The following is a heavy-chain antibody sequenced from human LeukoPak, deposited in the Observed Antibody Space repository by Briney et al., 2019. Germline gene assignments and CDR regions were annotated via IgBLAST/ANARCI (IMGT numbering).Heavy chain of an antibody. J-gene: IGHJ4*02. CDR1: GGSISSSSYY. V-gene: IGHV4-39*01. Sequence: SETLSLTCTVSGGSISSSSYYWGWIRQPPGKGLEWIGSIYYSGSTYYNPSLKSRVTISVDTSKNQFSLKLSSVTAADTAVYYCARHFYCSSTSCYKGVDYLGQGTLVTVSS. D-gene: IGHD2-2*02. CDR2: IYYSGST. CDR3: ARHFYCSSTSCYKGVDY.